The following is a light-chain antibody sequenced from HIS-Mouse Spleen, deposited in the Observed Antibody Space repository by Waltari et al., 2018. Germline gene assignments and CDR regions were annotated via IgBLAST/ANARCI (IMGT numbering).Light chain of an antibody. Sequence: DIQMTQSPSSLSASVGDRVTITCRASQSISSYLNWYQQKPGKPPKSLIYAASSLQSGVPSRFSGSGSGTDFTLTISSLQPEDFATYYCQQSYSTPLFTFGPGTKVDIK. CDR1: QSISSY. CDR3: QQSYSTPLFT. V-gene: IGKV1-39*01. CDR2: AAS. J-gene: IGKJ3*01.